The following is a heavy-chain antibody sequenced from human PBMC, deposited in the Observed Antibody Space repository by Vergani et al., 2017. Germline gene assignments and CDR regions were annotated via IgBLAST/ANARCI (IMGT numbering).Heavy chain of an antibody. CDR1: GGSISSGSYY. CDR2: IYTSGST. Sequence: QVQLQESGPGLVKPSQTLSLTCTVSGGSISSGSYYWSWIRQPAGQGLEWIGRIYTSGSTNYNPSLKSRVTISVETSKNQFSLQLSYVTAADTAVYYCSGGPGIVGATGFQVFDYWGQGTLVTVSS. CDR3: SGGPGIVGATGFQVFDY. V-gene: IGHV4-61*02. D-gene: IGHD1-26*01. J-gene: IGHJ4*02.